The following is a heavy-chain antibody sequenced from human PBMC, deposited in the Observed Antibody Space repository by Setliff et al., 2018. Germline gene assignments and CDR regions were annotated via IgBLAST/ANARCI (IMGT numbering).Heavy chain of an antibody. J-gene: IGHJ4*02. V-gene: IGHV1-18*01. D-gene: IGHD3-3*01. Sequence: EASVKVSCKASGYTFTSYGISWVRQAPGQGLEWMGWISAYNGNTNYAQKLQGRVTMTTDTSTSTAYMELRSLRSDDTAVYYCARVRFLEWLPSWYSYFDYWGQGTLVTVSS. CDR2: ISAYNGNT. CDR3: ARVRFLEWLPSWYSYFDY. CDR1: GYTFTSYG.